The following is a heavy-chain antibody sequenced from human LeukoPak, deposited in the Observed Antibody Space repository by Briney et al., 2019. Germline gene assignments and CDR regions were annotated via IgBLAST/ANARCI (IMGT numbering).Heavy chain of an antibody. D-gene: IGHD2-8*01. V-gene: IGHV1-46*01. J-gene: IGHJ4*02. CDR2: INPSGGST. Sequence: ASVKVSCKVSGYIFSGYYMHWVRQAPGQGLEWMGIINPSGGSTTYAQKFQDRVTMTRDIPTNTVYMELSSLRYEDTAVYYCARALRRYCTNGVCYTWDYWGQGTLVTVSS. CDR1: GYIFSGYY. CDR3: ARALRRYCTNGVCYTWDY.